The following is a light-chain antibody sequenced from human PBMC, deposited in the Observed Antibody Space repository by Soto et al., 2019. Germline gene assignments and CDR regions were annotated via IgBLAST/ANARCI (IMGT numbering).Light chain of an antibody. CDR1: QTISDN. Sequence: EIVMTQSPATLSVSPGERDTLSCRASQTISDNLAWFQQKSGQAPRLLIHGAFKRATGVPDRFSGSGSGTEFTLTISSLQSEDSAVYYCQQYHNWPPQYTFGQGTKLQIK. CDR2: GAF. J-gene: IGKJ2*01. CDR3: QQYHNWPPQYT. V-gene: IGKV3-15*01.